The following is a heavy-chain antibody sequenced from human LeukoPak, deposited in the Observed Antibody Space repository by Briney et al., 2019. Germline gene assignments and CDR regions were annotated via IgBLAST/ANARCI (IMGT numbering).Heavy chain of an antibody. CDR1: GFTFGTYG. CDR3: ARAKIIHSITHMDV. D-gene: IGHD2/OR15-2a*01. Sequence: GGSLRLSCVASGFTFGTYGMHWVRQAPGKGLEWVAVMSHDGGIEKYADSVKGRFTISRDSSKKTLYLQMNSLRSDDAAVYYCARAKIIHSITHMDVWGQGTTVTVSS. J-gene: IGHJ6*02. CDR2: MSHDGGIE. V-gene: IGHV3-30*03.